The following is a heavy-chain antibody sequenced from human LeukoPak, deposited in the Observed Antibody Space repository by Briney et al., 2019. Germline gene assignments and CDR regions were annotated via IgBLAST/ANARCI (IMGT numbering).Heavy chain of an antibody. CDR2: IYYSGST. CDR3: ARHTGSGSSYPLGY. CDR1: GGSISTYY. J-gene: IGHJ4*02. D-gene: IGHD3-10*01. V-gene: IGHV4-59*08. Sequence: SETLSLTCTVSGGSISTYYWSWIRQSPGKGLELIGYIYYSGSTYYNPSLKSRVIISIDTSKNQFSLKLSSVTAADTAVYYCARHTGSGSSYPLGYWGQGTLATVSS.